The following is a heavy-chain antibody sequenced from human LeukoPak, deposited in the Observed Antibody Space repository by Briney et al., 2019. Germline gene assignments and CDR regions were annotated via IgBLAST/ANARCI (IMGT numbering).Heavy chain of an antibody. CDR1: GFTFSSYA. V-gene: IGHV3-23*01. Sequence: GGSLRLSCAASGFTFSSYAMSWVRQAPGKGLEWVAAISGSGGSTYYADSVKGRFTISRDNSKNTLYLQMNSLRAEDTAVYYCAKDLADYGDYDYWGQGTLVTVSS. J-gene: IGHJ4*02. CDR3: AKDLADYGDYDY. CDR2: ISGSGGST. D-gene: IGHD4-17*01.